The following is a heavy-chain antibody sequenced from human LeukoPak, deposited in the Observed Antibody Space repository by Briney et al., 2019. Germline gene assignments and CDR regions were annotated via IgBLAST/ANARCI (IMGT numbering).Heavy chain of an antibody. Sequence: GGSLRLSCAASGFTFSSYAMSWVRQAPGKGLEWVSAISGSGGSTYYADSVKGRFTISRDNSQSTLSLQMSSLRAEDTAVYFCVKDGRSSAPHWGQGTQVTVSS. CDR1: GFTFSSYA. D-gene: IGHD1-14*01. CDR2: ISGSGGST. J-gene: IGHJ4*02. CDR3: VKDGRSSAPH. V-gene: IGHV3-23*01.